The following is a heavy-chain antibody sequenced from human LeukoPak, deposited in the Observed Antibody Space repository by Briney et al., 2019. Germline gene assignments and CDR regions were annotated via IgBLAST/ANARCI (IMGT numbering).Heavy chain of an antibody. CDR2: ISSSGGST. D-gene: IGHD3-3*01. Sequence: GGSLRLSCAASGFTFSSYAMSWVRQAPGKGLEWVSAISSSGGSTYYADSVKGRFTISRDNSKNTLYLQMNSLRAEDTAVYYCAKTLSTNDFWSGYPPYYFDYWGQGTLVTVSS. V-gene: IGHV3-23*01. J-gene: IGHJ4*02. CDR1: GFTFSSYA. CDR3: AKTLSTNDFWSGYPPYYFDY.